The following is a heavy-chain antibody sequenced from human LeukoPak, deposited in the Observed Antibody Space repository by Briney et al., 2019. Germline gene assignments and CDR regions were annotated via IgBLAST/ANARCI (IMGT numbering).Heavy chain of an antibody. CDR2: IYSGGST. CDR3: ARASPNRVLEWFGDYGMDV. D-gene: IGHD3-10*01. J-gene: IGHJ6*02. CDR1: GFTVSSNY. Sequence: GGSLRLSCAASGFTVSSNYMSWVRQAPGKGLEWVSVIYSGGSTYYADSVKGRFTISRDNSKNTLYLQMNSLRAEDTAVYYCARASPNRVLEWFGDYGMDVWGQGTTVTVSS. V-gene: IGHV3-53*01.